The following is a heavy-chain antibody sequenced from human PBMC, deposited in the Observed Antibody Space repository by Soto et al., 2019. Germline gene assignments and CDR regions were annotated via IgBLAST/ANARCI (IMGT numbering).Heavy chain of an antibody. CDR3: AKHLKALYYYGMDV. J-gene: IGHJ6*02. V-gene: IGHV3-23*01. Sequence: GGSLRLSCAATGFTFSSHAMSWVRQAPGKGLEWVSSLTGGGDRAYYADSVKGRFTISRDNSKNTLYLQMNGLRAEDTAQYYCAKHLKALYYYGMDVWGQGTTVTVSS. CDR1: GFTFSSHA. CDR2: LTGGGDRA.